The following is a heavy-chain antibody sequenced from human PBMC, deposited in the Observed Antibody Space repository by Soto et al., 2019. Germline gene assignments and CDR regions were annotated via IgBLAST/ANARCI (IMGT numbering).Heavy chain of an antibody. CDR3: ARARGDSSSSYFDY. J-gene: IGHJ4*02. D-gene: IGHD6-6*01. V-gene: IGHV4-59*01. CDR1: GGSISSYY. CDR2: IYYSGST. Sequence: PSETLSLTCTVSGGSISSYYWSWIRQPPGKGLEWIGYIYYSGSTNYNPSLKSRVTISVDTSKNQFSLKLSSVTAADTAVYYCARARGDSSSSYFDYWGQGTLVTVSS.